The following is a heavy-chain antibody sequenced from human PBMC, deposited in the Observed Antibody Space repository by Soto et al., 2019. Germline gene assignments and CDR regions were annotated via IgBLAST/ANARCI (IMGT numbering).Heavy chain of an antibody. J-gene: IGHJ5*02. CDR3: AKSGSSGWYGWFDP. V-gene: IGHV2-5*01. CDR1: GFSLRTSGVG. D-gene: IGHD6-19*01. Sequence: SGPTLVNPTQTLTLTCIFSGFSLRTSGVGVGWIRQPPGKALEWLGFIYWNDDKRYSPSPESRLTITRDTSKNQVVLTMTNMDPVDTATYYCAKSGSSGWYGWFDPWGQGTLVTVSS. CDR2: IYWNDDK.